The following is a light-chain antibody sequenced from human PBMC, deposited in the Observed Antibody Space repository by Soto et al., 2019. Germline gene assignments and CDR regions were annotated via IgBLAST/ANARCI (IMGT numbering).Light chain of an antibody. CDR2: EVT. J-gene: IGLJ3*02. V-gene: IGLV2-8*01. CDR3: GSYVDNNHWV. Sequence: QSALTQPPSASGSPGQSVTISCTGSSSDIGASNSVSWYQRHPGKAPEVIIYEVTQRPSGVPDRFSGSKSGNTASLTVSGLQAEDEADYYCGSYVDNNHWVFGGGTKLTVL. CDR1: SSDIGASNS.